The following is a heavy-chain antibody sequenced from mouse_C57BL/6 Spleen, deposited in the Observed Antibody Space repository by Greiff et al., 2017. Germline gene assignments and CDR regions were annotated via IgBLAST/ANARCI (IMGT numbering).Heavy chain of an antibody. V-gene: IGHV1-85*01. CDR3: ASRGGYFFLDY. D-gene: IGHD2-3*01. CDR1: GYTFTSYD. CDR2: IYPRDGST. J-gene: IGHJ2*01. Sequence: QVHVKQSGPELVKPGASVKLSCKASGYTFTSYDINWVKQRPGQGLEWIGWIYPRDGSTKYNEKFKGKATLTVDTSSSTAYMELHSLTSWDSAVYFCASRGGYFFLDYWGQGTTLTVSS.